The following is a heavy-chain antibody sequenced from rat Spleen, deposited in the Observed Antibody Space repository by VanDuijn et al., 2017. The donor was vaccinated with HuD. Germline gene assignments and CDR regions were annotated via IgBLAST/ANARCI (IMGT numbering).Heavy chain of an antibody. CDR1: GFTFSNYG. D-gene: IGHD5-1*01. V-gene: IGHV5-29*01. J-gene: IGHJ2*01. CDR3: ARLTGS. Sequence: EVQLVESGGGLVQPGRSLKLSCAASGFTFSNYGMAWVRQAPTKGLEWVATISYDGSSTYYRDSVKGRFTISRDNAKSTLYLQMDSLRSEDTATYYCARLTGSWGQGVMVTVSS. CDR2: ISYDGSST.